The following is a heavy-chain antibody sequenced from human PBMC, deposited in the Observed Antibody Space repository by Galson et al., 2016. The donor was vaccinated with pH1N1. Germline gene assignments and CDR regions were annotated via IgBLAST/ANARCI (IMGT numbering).Heavy chain of an antibody. CDR2: ISPGSGGT. Sequence: SVKVSCKASGYTFTDHYIHWVRQASGQGLEWMGRISPGSGGTNYAQKFRGRVTMTGDTSINTAYMELSRLSSDDTALYYCAKDIDWGAFQSWGQGTRITVSS. CDR1: GYTFTDHY. V-gene: IGHV1-2*06. D-gene: IGHD3-9*01. CDR3: AKDIDWGAFQS. J-gene: IGHJ5*02.